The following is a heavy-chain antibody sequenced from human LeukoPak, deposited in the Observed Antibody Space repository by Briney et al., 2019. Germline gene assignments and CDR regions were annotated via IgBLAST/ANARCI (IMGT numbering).Heavy chain of an antibody. Sequence: PGGSLRLSCAASGFTFSSYSMNWVRQAPGKGLEWVSSISSSSSYIYYADSVKGRFTISRDNAKNSLYLQMNRLRAEDTAVYYCARVLYGSGSYDLDYWGQGTLVTVSS. CDR2: ISSSSSYI. J-gene: IGHJ4*02. CDR1: GFTFSSYS. V-gene: IGHV3-21*01. D-gene: IGHD3-10*01. CDR3: ARVLYGSGSYDLDY.